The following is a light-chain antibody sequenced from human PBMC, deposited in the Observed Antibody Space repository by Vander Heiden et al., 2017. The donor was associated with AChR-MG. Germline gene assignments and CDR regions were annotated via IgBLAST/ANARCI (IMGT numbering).Light chain of an antibody. CDR2: YDS. CDR1: NLGSKS. J-gene: IGLJ2*01. CDR3: QVWDSSSDPHVV. V-gene: IGLV3-21*04. Sequence: SYVLTQLPSVSVAPGQQARITRGGNNLGSKSVHWYQQKPGQAPVLVIYYDSDRPSGIPERFSGSNSGNTATLTISRVEAGDEADYYCQVWDSSSDPHVVFGGGTKLTVL.